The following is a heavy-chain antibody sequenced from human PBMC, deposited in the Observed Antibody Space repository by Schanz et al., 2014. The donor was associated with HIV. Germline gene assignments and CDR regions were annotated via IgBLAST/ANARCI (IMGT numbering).Heavy chain of an antibody. CDR3: AKAEDYGDYVVAFDI. CDR2: ISYDGSNK. V-gene: IGHV3-30-3*01. D-gene: IGHD4-17*01. Sequence: QLQLVESGGGLVKPGGSLRLSCAASGFTFSSYAMHWVRQAPGKGLEWVAVISYDGSNKYYADSVKGRFTISRDNSKNTLYLKMNSLRAEDTAVYYCAKAEDYGDYVVAFDIWGQGTMVTVSS. J-gene: IGHJ3*02. CDR1: GFTFSSYA.